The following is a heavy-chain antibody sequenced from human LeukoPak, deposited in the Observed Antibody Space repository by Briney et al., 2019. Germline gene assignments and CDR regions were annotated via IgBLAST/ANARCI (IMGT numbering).Heavy chain of an antibody. J-gene: IGHJ5*02. CDR3: ARGPLNWFDP. Sequence: GESLKISCAASGFTVSSNYMSWVRQAPGKGLGWVSVIYSGGSTYYADSVKGRFTISRDNAKNSLYLQMNSLRAEDTAVYYCARGPLNWFDPWGQGTLVTVSS. CDR2: IYSGGST. CDR1: GFTVSSNY. V-gene: IGHV3-53*01.